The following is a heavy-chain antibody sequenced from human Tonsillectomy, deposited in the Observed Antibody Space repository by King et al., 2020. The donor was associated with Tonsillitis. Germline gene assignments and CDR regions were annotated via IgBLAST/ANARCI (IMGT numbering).Heavy chain of an antibody. V-gene: IGHV4-4*07. J-gene: IGHJ6*02. D-gene: IGHD2-2*01. CDR1: GGSISSYY. Sequence: QLQESGPGLVKPSETLSLTCTVSGGSISSYYWSWIRQPAGKGLEWIGRIYTSGSTNYNPSLKSRVTMSVDTSKNQFSLKLSSVTAADTAVYYCARASPALVVPPLDYYYGMDVWGQGTTVTVSS. CDR2: IYTSGST. CDR3: ARASPALVVPPLDYYYGMDV.